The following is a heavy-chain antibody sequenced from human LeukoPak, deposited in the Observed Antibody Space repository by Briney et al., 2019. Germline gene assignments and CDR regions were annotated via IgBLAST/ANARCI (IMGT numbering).Heavy chain of an antibody. CDR2: INPNSGGT. J-gene: IGHJ4*02. D-gene: IGHD3-22*01. Sequence: ASVKVSCKASGYTFTGYYMHWVRQAPGQGLEWMGWINPNSGGTNYAQKFQGRVTMTRDTSISTAYMELSRLRSDDTAVYYCAREQSSSGYYPHYYFDYWGQGTLVTVSS. CDR3: AREQSSSGYYPHYYFDY. V-gene: IGHV1-2*02. CDR1: GYTFTGYY.